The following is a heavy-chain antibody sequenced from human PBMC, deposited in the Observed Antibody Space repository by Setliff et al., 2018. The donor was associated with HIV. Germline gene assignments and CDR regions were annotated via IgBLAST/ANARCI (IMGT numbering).Heavy chain of an antibody. V-gene: IGHV4-59*11. CDR1: GATIHYHY. Sequence: PSETLSLTCSISGATIHYHYWSWIRQPPGKGLEWIGYVDYSGDTEYNPSLQSRATILRDPSKSQVSLTLNSATAADTAVYYCTRGPGGTVPKPLEAFDVWGRGAVVTVSS. D-gene: IGHD1-7*01. J-gene: IGHJ3*01. CDR2: VDYSGDT. CDR3: TRGPGGTVPKPLEAFDV.